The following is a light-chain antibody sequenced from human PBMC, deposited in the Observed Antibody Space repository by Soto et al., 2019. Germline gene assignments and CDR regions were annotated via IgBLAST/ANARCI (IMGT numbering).Light chain of an antibody. CDR2: KAS. Sequence: DIQMTQSPSTLSASIGDRVTITCRASQSIDNWLAWYQQKPGKAPKVLIYKASSLESGVPSRFSGSGSGTEFTLTISSLQPDDFASYYCHSYKPYSWTFGQGTKVEIK. CDR1: QSIDNW. J-gene: IGKJ1*01. CDR3: HSYKPYSWT. V-gene: IGKV1-5*03.